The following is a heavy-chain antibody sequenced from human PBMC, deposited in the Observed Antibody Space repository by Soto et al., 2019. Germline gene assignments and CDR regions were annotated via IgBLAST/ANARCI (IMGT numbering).Heavy chain of an antibody. CDR3: ATEGRNPPYAYYALDV. CDR1: GSTLSNAW. J-gene: IGHJ6*02. Sequence: GGSLRLSCAASGSTLSNAWMNWVRQAPGKGLEWVGRIKGMSDGQTADYASFVKGRFTISGDDSKSTVFLQISGLKTDDTGVYYCATEGRNPPYAYYALDVWGQGTTVTVSS. V-gene: IGHV3-15*01. D-gene: IGHD3-3*01. CDR2: IKGMSDGQTA.